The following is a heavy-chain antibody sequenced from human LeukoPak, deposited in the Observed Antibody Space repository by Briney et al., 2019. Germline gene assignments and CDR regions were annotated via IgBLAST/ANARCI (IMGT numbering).Heavy chain of an antibody. CDR2: IYYSGSI. CDR3: ARKATTGPTKAAFDI. D-gene: IGHD4-17*01. Sequence: PSETLSLTCAVYGGSFSGYYWAWIRQPPGKGLEWIGHIYYSGSIYYNPSLKSRVTMSVDTSKNQFSLKLSSVTAVDTAVYYCARKATTGPTKAAFDIWGQGTMVTVSS. V-gene: IGHV4-34*10. J-gene: IGHJ3*02. CDR1: GGSFSGYY.